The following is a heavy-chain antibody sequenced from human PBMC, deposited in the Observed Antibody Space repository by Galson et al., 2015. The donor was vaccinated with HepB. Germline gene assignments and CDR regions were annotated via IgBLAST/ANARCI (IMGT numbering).Heavy chain of an antibody. CDR1: GYTFTSYA. CDR2: INTNTGNP. D-gene: IGHD3-10*01. J-gene: IGHJ5*02. Sequence: SVKVSCKASGYTFTSYAMNWVRQAPGQGLEWMGWINTNTGNPTYAQGFTGRFVFSLDTSVSTAYLQISSLKAEDTAVYYCARGRRPMVRGVTSANWFDPWGQGTLVTVSS. CDR3: ARGRRPMVRGVTSANWFDP. V-gene: IGHV7-4-1*02.